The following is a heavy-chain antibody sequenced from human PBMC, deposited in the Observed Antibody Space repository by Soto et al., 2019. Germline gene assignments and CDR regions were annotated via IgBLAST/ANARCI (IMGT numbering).Heavy chain of an antibody. V-gene: IGHV3-66*01. J-gene: IGHJ4*02. Sequence: EVQLVESVGGWVQPGGSLRLSCAASGFTVGNNYMNWVRQAPGKGLEWVSVIYSGGRTDYADSVKGRFTISRDSSKNTLFLQMNSLRAEDTAIYYCAARAVAAPRWGQGTLVTVSS. CDR1: GFTVGNNY. CDR2: IYSGGRT. D-gene: IGHD6-19*01. CDR3: AARAVAAPR.